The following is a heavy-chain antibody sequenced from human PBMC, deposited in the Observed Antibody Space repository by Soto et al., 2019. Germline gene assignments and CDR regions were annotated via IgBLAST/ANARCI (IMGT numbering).Heavy chain of an antibody. Sequence: EVLLLESGGGLVQPGGSLRLSCAASGFAVSTNGMTWVRQAPGKGLEWVSEISGSTSNTYYADSVKGRFTISRDNSKNTLYLQMNSLRAEDTAVYYCAMSQLATAGSPYYGMDVWGQGTTVTVSS. CDR2: ISGSTSNT. J-gene: IGHJ6*02. V-gene: IGHV3-23*01. CDR1: GFAVSTNG. D-gene: IGHD6-13*01. CDR3: AMSQLATAGSPYYGMDV.